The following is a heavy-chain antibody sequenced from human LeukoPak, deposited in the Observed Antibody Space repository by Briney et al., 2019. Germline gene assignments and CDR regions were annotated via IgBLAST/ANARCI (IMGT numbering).Heavy chain of an antibody. J-gene: IGHJ6*03. CDR3: ISPHSSSSGYFYYYYMDV. D-gene: IGHD6-6*01. V-gene: IGHV3-73*01. Sequence: GGSLRLSCAASGFTFSGSAMHWVRQASGKGLEWVVRIRSKANSYVTAYAASVKGRFTISRDDSKNTAYLQMNSLKTEDTAVYCCISPHSSSSGYFYYYYMDVWGKGTTVTVSS. CDR1: GFTFSGSA. CDR2: IRSKANSYVT.